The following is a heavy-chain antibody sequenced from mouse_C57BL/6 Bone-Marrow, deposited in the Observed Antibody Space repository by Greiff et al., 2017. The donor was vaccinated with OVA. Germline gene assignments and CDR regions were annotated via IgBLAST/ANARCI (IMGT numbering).Heavy chain of an antibody. Sequence: QVQLKESGPELVKPGASVKISCKASGYAFSSSWMNWVKQRPGKGLEWIGRIYPGDGDTNYNGKFKGKATLTADKSSSTAYMQLSSLPSEDSAVCARAREDYNGSSYLDYWGKGTTLTVSS. CDR3: AREDYNGSSYLDY. CDR2: IYPGDGDT. J-gene: IGHJ2*01. D-gene: IGHD1-1*01. CDR1: GYAFSSSW. V-gene: IGHV1-82*01.